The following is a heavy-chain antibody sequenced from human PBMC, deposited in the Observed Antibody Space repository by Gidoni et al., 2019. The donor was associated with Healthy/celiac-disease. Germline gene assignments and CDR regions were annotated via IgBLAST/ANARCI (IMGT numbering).Heavy chain of an antibody. J-gene: IGHJ4*02. Sequence: QVQLVPSGAEVKTPGASVKVFCKESGYTFTSYYMHWVLQAPGQGREWMGIINPRGGSTSYAQKFQGRVTMTRDTSTSTVYMELSGLRSEDTAVYYCARDWGYSSSAEGFDYWGQGTLVTVSS. CDR2: INPRGGST. CDR3: ARDWGYSSSAEGFDY. V-gene: IGHV1-46*01. D-gene: IGHD6-6*01. CDR1: GYTFTSYY.